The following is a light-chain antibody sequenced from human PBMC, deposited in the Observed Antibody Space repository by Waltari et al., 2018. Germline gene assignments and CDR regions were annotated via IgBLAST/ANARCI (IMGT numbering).Light chain of an antibody. Sequence: QSALTQPPSASGSPGQSVTISCTRTSSDIGGYNYVSWYQQHPGKVPKLMIYEVTKRPSGVPDRFSGSKSGNTASLTVSGLQAEDEADYYCCSYVGSNNDVFGGGTKLTVL. CDR2: EVT. CDR1: SSDIGGYNY. J-gene: IGLJ3*02. V-gene: IGLV2-8*01. CDR3: CSYVGSNNDV.